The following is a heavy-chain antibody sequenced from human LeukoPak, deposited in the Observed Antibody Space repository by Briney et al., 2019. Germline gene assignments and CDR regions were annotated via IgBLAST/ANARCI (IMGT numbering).Heavy chain of an antibody. CDR2: IYYTGRN. CDR1: GGSINSHY. CDR3: ARRDSGWNYFDY. J-gene: IGHJ4*02. D-gene: IGHD5-12*01. V-gene: IGHV4-59*08. Sequence: SETLSLTCAVSGGSINSHYWSWIRQPPGKGLEWIGDIYYTGRNNYNPSLKSRVTISVDTSKNHLSLNLTPVLAADTAMYYCARRDSGWNYFDYWGQGNLVTVSS.